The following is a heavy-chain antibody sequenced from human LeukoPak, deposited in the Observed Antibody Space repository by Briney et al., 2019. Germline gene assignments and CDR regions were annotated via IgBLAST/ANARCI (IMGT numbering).Heavy chain of an antibody. J-gene: IGHJ5*02. Sequence: ASVKVSCKASGYTFTSYGISWVRQAPGQGLEWMGWISAYNGNTNYAQKLQGRVTMTTDTSTSTAYMELRSLRSDDTAVYYCARIVGAFGGGPDNWFDPWGQGTLVTVSS. CDR3: ARIVGAFGGGPDNWFDP. V-gene: IGHV1-18*01. D-gene: IGHD1-26*01. CDR1: GYTFTSYG. CDR2: ISAYNGNT.